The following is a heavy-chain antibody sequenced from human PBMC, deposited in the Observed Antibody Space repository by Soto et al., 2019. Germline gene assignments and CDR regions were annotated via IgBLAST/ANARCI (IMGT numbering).Heavy chain of an antibody. J-gene: IGHJ5*02. CDR3: ARARGDYDSSGYYSFGWFDP. D-gene: IGHD3-22*01. CDR2: IYYSGST. Sequence: TLSLTCTVSGGSISSYYWSWIRQPPGKGLEWIGYIYYSGSTNYNPSLKSRVTISVDTSKNQFSLKLSSVTAADTAVYYCARARGDYDSSGYYSFGWFDPWGQGTLVTVSS. V-gene: IGHV4-59*01. CDR1: GGSISSYY.